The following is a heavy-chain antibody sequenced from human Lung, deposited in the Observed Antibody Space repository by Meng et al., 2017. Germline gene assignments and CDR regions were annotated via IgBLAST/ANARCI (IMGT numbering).Heavy chain of an antibody. Sequence: GESLKISCAASGFYFPNAYMSWARQAPGKGLEWVGRIKSNPDGGTIDYAAAVKGRFTISRDDSKNMVYLQMNSLKSEDTAVYYCFGHIDYWGQGTLVTVSS. CDR3: FGHIDY. V-gene: IGHV3-15*01. CDR1: GFYFPNAY. CDR2: IKSNPDGGTI. D-gene: IGHD3-16*01. J-gene: IGHJ4*02.